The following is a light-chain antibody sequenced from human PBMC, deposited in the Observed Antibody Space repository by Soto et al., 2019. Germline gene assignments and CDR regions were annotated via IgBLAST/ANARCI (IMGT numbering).Light chain of an antibody. CDR1: SSDIGSYVF. V-gene: IGLV2-8*01. CDR2: EVT. Sequence: QSALTQPPSASGSPGQSVAISCTGTSSDIGSYVFLSWYQQHPGKAPKPLIYEVTKRPSGVPDRFSGSNSGNTASLTVSGLQVEDEADYYCSIFAGGNSVIFGGGTKLTVL. CDR3: SIFAGGNSVI. J-gene: IGLJ2*01.